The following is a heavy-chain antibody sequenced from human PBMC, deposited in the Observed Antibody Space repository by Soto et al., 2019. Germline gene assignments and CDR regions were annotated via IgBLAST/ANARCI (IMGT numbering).Heavy chain of an antibody. J-gene: IGHJ4*02. CDR2: INHSGST. CDR1: GGSFSGYY. Sequence: QVQLQQWGAGLLKPSETLSLTCAVYGGSFSGYYWSWIRQPPGKGLEWIGEINHSGSTNYNPSLKIRVTISVDTSKNQFSLKLSSVTAADTAVYYCARGVGYCSGGSCYFGNFDYWGQGTLVTVSS. D-gene: IGHD2-15*01. CDR3: ARGVGYCSGGSCYFGNFDY. V-gene: IGHV4-34*01.